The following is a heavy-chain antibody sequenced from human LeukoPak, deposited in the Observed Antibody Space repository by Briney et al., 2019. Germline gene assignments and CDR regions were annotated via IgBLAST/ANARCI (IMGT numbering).Heavy chain of an antibody. Sequence: SETLSLTCTVSGGSISSSSYYWGWIRQPPGKGLEWIGSIYYSGSTYYNPSLKSRVTISVDTSKNQFSLKLSSVTAADTAVYYCARDPNYGSGSYYNSMGGAFDIWGQGTMVTVSS. D-gene: IGHD3-10*01. CDR2: IYYSGST. CDR1: GGSISSSSYY. J-gene: IGHJ3*02. CDR3: ARDPNYGSGSYYNSMGGAFDI. V-gene: IGHV4-39*02.